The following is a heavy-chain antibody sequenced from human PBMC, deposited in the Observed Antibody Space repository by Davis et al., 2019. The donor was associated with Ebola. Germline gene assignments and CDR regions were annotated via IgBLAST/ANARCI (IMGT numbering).Heavy chain of an antibody. CDR1: GGSISSYY. CDR2: IYYSGST. CDR3: ARLSAGVNNWFDP. J-gene: IGHJ5*02. D-gene: IGHD3-16*02. V-gene: IGHV4-59*01. Sequence: MPSETLSLTCTVPGGSISSYYWSWMRQPPGKGLEWIGYIYYSGSTNYNPSLKSRVTISVDTSKNQFSLKLSSVTAADTAVYYCARLSAGVNNWFDPWGQGTLVTVSS.